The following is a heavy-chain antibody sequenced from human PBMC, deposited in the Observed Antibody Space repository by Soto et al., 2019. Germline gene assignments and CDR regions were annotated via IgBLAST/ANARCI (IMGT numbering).Heavy chain of an antibody. Sequence: QVQLQESGPGLVKPSETLSLTCTVSGDSINSNFWTWVRQPPGKGLERIGYIYHSGRTKYNPSLKSRLTRSIDPSKNQFPQKVNSMPAADTGRYYCARLVGYGDQGRCDPLGQGTLVTVSS. CDR2: IYHSGRT. V-gene: IGHV4-59*08. J-gene: IGHJ5*02. D-gene: IGHD5-18*01. CDR1: GDSINSNF. CDR3: ARLVGYGDQGRCDP.